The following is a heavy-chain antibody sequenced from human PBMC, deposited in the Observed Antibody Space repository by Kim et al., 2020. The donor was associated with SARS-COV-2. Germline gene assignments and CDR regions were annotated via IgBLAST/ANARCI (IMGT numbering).Heavy chain of an antibody. J-gene: IGHJ4*02. D-gene: IGHD2-2*01. Sequence: SETLSLTCTVSGGSISSSSYYWGWIRQPPGKGLEWIGSIYYSGSTYYNPSLKSRVTISVDTSKNQFSLKLSSVTAADTAVYYCARADGRYCSSTSCYANYWGQGTLVTVSS. V-gene: IGHV4-39*01. CDR3: ARADGRYCSSTSCYANY. CDR1: GGSISSSSYY. CDR2: IYYSGST.